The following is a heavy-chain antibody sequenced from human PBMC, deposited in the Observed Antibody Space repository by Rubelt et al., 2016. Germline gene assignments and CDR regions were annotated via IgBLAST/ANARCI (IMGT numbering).Heavy chain of an antibody. CDR1: GDSLSSSSYR. CDR2: IPDSGSP. D-gene: IGHD3-9*01. J-gene: IGHJ4*02. CDR3: ARDFAWAFDY. Sequence: QVQLQESGPGLVKPSQTLSLTCTVSGDSLSSSSYRWGWIHQPPGKGLEGIGSIPDSGSPYYNASLKSRVTVSVDKSKNQFSRKLSSVTAADTAVYYCARDFAWAFDYWGQGILVTVSS. V-gene: IGHV4-39*02.